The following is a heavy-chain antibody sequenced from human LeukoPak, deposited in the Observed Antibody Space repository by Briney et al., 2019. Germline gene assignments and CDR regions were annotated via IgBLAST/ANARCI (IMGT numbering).Heavy chain of an antibody. Sequence: PGASLRLSCAASGFTFSSYAMSWVRQAPGKGLEWVSAISGSGGSTYYADSVKGRFTISRDNSKNTLYLQMNSLRAEDTAVYYLAKGRFEIRAGGGNFDYGGQGTLVPVPS. CDR1: GFTFSSYA. CDR3: AKGRFEIRAGGGNFDY. D-gene: IGHD6-13*01. CDR2: ISGSGGST. V-gene: IGHV3-23*01. J-gene: IGHJ4*02.